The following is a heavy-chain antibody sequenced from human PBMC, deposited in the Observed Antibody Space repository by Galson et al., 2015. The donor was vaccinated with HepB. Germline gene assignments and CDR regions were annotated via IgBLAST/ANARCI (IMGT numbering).Heavy chain of an antibody. V-gene: IGHV4-34*01. CDR3: ASRPVGLPLDY. CDR1: GGSFSGYY. J-gene: IGHJ4*02. Sequence: SETLSLTCAVYGGSFSGYYWSWIRQPPGKGLEWIGEINHSGSTNYNPSLKSRVTISVDTSKNQFSLKLSSVTAADTAVYYCASRPVGLPLDYWGQGTLVTVSS. CDR2: INHSGST. D-gene: IGHD5-18*01.